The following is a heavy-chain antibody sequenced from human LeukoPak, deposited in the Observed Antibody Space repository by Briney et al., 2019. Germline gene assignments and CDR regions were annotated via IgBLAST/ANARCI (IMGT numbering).Heavy chain of an antibody. CDR3: ARETTIVLDY. CDR2: IFYTGST. Sequence: SETLSLTCTVSGGSVSSYYWTWIRQPPGKGLEWIGYIFYTGSTNYIPSLKSRVTISLDTSKNQFSLTLSSVTAADTAVYYCARETTIVLDYWGQGTLVTVSS. CDR1: GGSVSSYY. V-gene: IGHV4-59*02. D-gene: IGHD1/OR15-1a*01. J-gene: IGHJ4*02.